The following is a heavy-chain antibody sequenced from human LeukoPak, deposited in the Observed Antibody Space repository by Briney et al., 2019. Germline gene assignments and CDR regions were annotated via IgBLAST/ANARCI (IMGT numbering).Heavy chain of an antibody. J-gene: IGHJ4*02. CDR1: GYTFTSNG. CDR3: ARADDYNPLVH. CDR2: ISTNNGDT. V-gene: IGHV1-18*01. Sequence: ASVKVSCKASGYTFTSNGISWGRQAPGQGLEWMGWISTNNGDTKYGKKFQGRVIMTTDTSTSTTYMEVRSLRSDDTAVYYCARADDYNPLVHWGQGTLVTVSS. D-gene: IGHD4/OR15-4a*01.